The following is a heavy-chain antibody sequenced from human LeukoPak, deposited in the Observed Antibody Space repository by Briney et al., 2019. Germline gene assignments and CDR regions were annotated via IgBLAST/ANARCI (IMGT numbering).Heavy chain of an antibody. CDR1: GFTLSSYV. V-gene: IGHV3-30-3*01. J-gene: IGHJ6*02. Sequence: GGSLRLSCGASGFTLSSYVMYWVRQAPGKGLEWVAAISYDGSNEYYGNSVKGRFTISRDNSKNTLYLQMNRLRTDDTAFYYCARDLRPAPRPLCMDVWGQGTTVTVSS. D-gene: IGHD3-16*02. CDR2: ISYDGSNE. CDR3: ARDLRPAPRPLCMDV.